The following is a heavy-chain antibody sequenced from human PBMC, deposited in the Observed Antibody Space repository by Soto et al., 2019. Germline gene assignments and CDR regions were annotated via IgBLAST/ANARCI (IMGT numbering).Heavy chain of an antibody. CDR2: IYYSGST. CDR3: AGIYSGSTGGTLRY. V-gene: IGHV4-31*03. D-gene: IGHD1-26*01. CDR1: GGSISSGGYY. J-gene: IGHJ4*02. Sequence: KPSETLSLTCTVSGGSISSGGYYWSWIRQHPGKGLEWIGYIYYSGSTYCNPSLKSRVTISVDTSKNQFSLKLSSVTAADTAVYYCAGIYSGSTGGTLRYWGQGTLVTVSS.